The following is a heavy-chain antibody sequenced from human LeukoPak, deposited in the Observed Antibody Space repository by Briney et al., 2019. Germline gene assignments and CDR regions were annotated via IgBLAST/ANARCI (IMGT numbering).Heavy chain of an antibody. J-gene: IGHJ5*02. CDR1: GGSFSGYY. V-gene: IGHV4-34*01. Sequence: SETLSLTCAVYGGSFSGYYWSWIRQPPGKGLEWIGAINHSGSTNYNPSLKSRVTISVDTSKNQFSLKLSSVTAADTAVYYCARRNRRDYVWGSYRDSNWFDPWGQGTLVTVSS. D-gene: IGHD3-16*02. CDR2: INHSGST. CDR3: ARRNRRDYVWGSYRDSNWFDP.